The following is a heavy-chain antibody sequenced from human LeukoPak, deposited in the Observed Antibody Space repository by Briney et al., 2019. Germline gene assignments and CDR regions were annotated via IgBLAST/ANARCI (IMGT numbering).Heavy chain of an antibody. CDR2: IYYSGST. V-gene: IGHV4-59*01. J-gene: IGHJ4*02. CDR1: GGSISSYY. CDR3: ARDSTSYFDY. Sequence: SETPSLTCTVSGGSISSYYWSWIRQPPGKGLEWIGYIYYSGSTNYNPSLKSRVTISVDTSKNQFSLKLSSVTAADTAVYYCARDSTSYFDYWGQGTLVTVSS. D-gene: IGHD3-3*02.